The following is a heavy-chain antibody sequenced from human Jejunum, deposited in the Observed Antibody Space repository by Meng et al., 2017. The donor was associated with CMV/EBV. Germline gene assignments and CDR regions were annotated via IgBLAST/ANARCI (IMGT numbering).Heavy chain of an antibody. CDR2: IYSTGGT. D-gene: IGHD5/OR15-5a*01. J-gene: IGHJ6*03. CDR1: AFSVSNSY. CDR3: ARASLHAYMDV. V-gene: IGHV3-53*01. Sequence: SCAASAFSVSNSYVSWVRQAPGKGLEWVSVIYSTGGTYYADSVRGRFAISRDNSKNTVFLQMNSLRADDTAVYYCARASLHAYMDVWGQGTTVTVSS.